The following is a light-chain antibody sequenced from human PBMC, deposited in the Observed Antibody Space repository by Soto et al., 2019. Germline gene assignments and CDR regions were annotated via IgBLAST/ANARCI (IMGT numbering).Light chain of an antibody. J-gene: IGKJ1*01. Sequence: EIVLTQSPGTLSLSPGERATLSCRVSQSVSSNYLAWYQQKPGQAPRLLIYGASSRATGVPDRFSGSGSGTDFTLTISRLEPADFAVYYGQRYGSSRTWTFGQGTKVDIK. CDR2: GAS. CDR1: QSVSSNY. CDR3: QRYGSSRTWT. V-gene: IGKV3-20*01.